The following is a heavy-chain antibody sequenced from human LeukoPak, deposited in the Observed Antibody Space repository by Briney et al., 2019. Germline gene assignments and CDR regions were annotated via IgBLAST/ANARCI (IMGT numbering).Heavy chain of an antibody. CDR3: ARDSGYYDSSGYYLGIGMDV. D-gene: IGHD3-22*01. Sequence: GGSLRLSCAASGFTFSSYAMHWVRQAPGKGLEWVAVISYDGSNKYYADSVKGRFTISRDNSKNTLYLQMNSLRAEDTAVYYCARDSGYYDSSGYYLGIGMDVWGQGTTVTVSS. CDR2: ISYDGSNK. V-gene: IGHV3-30-3*01. J-gene: IGHJ6*02. CDR1: GFTFSSYA.